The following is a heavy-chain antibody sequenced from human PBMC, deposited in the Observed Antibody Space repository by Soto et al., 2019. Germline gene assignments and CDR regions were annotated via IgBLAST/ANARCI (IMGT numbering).Heavy chain of an antibody. D-gene: IGHD2-15*01. J-gene: IGHJ4*02. Sequence: GGSLRLSCAASGFTFSSYWMSWVRQAPGKGLEWVANIKQDGSEKYYVDSVKGRFTISRDNAKNSLYLQMNSLRAEDTAVYYCATHRGVAAFDYWGQGTLVTVSS. CDR1: GFTFSSYW. CDR2: IKQDGSEK. V-gene: IGHV3-7*01. CDR3: ATHRGVAAFDY.